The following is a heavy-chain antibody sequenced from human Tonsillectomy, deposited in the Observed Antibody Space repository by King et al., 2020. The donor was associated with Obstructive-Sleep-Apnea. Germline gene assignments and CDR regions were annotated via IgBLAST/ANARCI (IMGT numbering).Heavy chain of an antibody. Sequence: QMVEDGGGLVQPGGSLRLSCAASGFTLSSYAMTWVRQAPGKGLEWVSFISGSGGSTYYADSVKGRFTISRDNSKNTLYLQMNSLRAEDTAVYYCAKVNGYTYGYVDYWGQGTLVTVSS. D-gene: IGHD5-18*01. CDR2: ISGSGGST. CDR3: AKVNGYTYGYVDY. V-gene: IGHV3-23*04. CDR1: GFTLSSYA. J-gene: IGHJ4*02.